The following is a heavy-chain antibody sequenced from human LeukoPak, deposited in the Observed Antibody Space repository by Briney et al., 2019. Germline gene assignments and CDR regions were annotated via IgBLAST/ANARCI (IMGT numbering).Heavy chain of an antibody. D-gene: IGHD3-16*01. J-gene: IGHJ6*03. CDR1: GFTFSAYD. V-gene: IGHV3-48*04. CDR3: ARTHTDKGGAGYSDYYMDV. Sequence: GGSLRLSCAASGFTFSAYDMNWVRQAPGKGLKWVSYISSSTSAKYHADSVKGRFTISRDNAKNSLYLQMNSLRAEDTGVYYCARTHTDKGGAGYSDYYMDVWGKGTTVTVSS. CDR2: ISSSTSAK.